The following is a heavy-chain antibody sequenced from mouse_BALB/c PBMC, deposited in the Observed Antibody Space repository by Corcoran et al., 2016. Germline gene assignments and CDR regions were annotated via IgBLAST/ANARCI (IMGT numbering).Heavy chain of an antibody. Sequence: EVQLQQSGAELVKPGASVKLSCTASGFNIKDTYMHWVKQRPEQGLEWIGRIDPANGNTKYDPKFQGKATITADTSSNTAYLQLSSLTSEDTAVYYCARWDYGSSYRYLDVWGAGTTVTVSS. D-gene: IGHD1-1*01. CDR2: IDPANGNT. CDR3: ARWDYGSSYRYLDV. J-gene: IGHJ1*01. CDR1: GFNIKDTY. V-gene: IGHV14-3*02.